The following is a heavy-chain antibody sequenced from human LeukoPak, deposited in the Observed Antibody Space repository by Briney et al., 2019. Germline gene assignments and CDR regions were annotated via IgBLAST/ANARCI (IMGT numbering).Heavy chain of an antibody. CDR1: GGSISSYY. J-gene: IGHJ5*02. V-gene: IGHV4-59*12. CDR2: IYYSGTT. CDR3: ARSHDCSGVSCALDP. D-gene: IGHD2-15*01. Sequence: SETLSLTCTVSGGSISSYYWSWIRQPPGKGLEWIGYIYYSGTTNYNPSLKSRVTISVDTSKNQFSLKLNSVTAADTAVYYCARSHDCSGVSCALDPWGQGTLVTVSS.